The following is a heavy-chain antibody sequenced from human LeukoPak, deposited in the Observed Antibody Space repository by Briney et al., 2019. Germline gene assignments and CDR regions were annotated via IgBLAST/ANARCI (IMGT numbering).Heavy chain of an antibody. D-gene: IGHD1-1*01. Sequence: SETLSLTCTVSGYSISSGYYWGWIRQPPGKGLEWIGSIYHSGSTYYNPSLKSRVTISVDTSKNQFSLKLSSVTAADTAVYYCARERNWNDDLDYFDYWGQGTLVTVSS. J-gene: IGHJ4*02. CDR2: IYHSGST. CDR1: GYSISSGYY. V-gene: IGHV4-38-2*02. CDR3: ARERNWNDDLDYFDY.